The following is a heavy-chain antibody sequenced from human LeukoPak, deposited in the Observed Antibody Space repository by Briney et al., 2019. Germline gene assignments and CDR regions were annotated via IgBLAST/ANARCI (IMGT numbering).Heavy chain of an antibody. V-gene: IGHV4-39*02. D-gene: IGHD3-16*01. CDR2: IYNTGVG. Sequence: PSETLSLTCTVSGDSLSGSSYFWGWVRQPPGKGLEWIGNIYNTGVGYQNPSLRSRVTISVDTSKSQFSLKLTSVTAADTALYYCAREGELSPWYFDLWGRGTLVTVSS. CDR1: GDSLSGSSYF. J-gene: IGHJ2*01. CDR3: AREGELSPWYFDL.